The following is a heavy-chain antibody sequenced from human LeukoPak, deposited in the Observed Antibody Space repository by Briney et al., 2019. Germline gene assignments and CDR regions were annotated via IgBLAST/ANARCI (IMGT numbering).Heavy chain of an antibody. J-gene: IGHJ4*02. Sequence: SETLSLTCTVSGGSMSNYYWTWMRQPPGKGLEWGGYIYYSGSTNYNPSLKSRVTISVDTSKNQFSLKLSSVTAADTAVYYCARLRDYGSGTYYNDYWGQGTLVTVSS. CDR3: ARLRDYGSGTYYNDY. D-gene: IGHD3-10*01. CDR1: GGSMSNYY. CDR2: IYYSGST. V-gene: IGHV4-59*08.